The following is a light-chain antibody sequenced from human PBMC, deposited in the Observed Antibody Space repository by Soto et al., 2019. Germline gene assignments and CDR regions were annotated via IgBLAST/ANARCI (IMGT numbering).Light chain of an antibody. V-gene: IGKV1-39*01. J-gene: IGKJ4*01. Sequence: DIQMTQSPSSVSASVGDRVTITCRASQRISTHLNWYQQKPGKAPNLLIYAASSLQSGVPSRFSGSGSGTDFTLTISSLQPEDFATYYCQQSYSTPLTFGGGTKVDIK. CDR3: QQSYSTPLT. CDR2: AAS. CDR1: QRISTH.